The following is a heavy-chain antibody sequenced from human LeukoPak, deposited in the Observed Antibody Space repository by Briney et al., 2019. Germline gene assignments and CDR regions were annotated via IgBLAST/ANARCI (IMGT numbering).Heavy chain of an antibody. CDR1: GFTFSSYW. CDR3: ARDSGAYYFDY. D-gene: IGHD2-15*01. J-gene: IGHJ4*02. Sequence: GGSLRLSCAASGFTFSSYWMSWVRQAPGKGLEWVANIKQDGSETYYVDSVKGRFAISRDNAKNSMYLQMNSLRAEDTAVYYCARDSGAYYFDYWGQGTLVTVSS. V-gene: IGHV3-7*01. CDR2: IKQDGSET.